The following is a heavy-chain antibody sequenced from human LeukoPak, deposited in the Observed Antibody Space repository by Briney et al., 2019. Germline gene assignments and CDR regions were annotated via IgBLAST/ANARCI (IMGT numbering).Heavy chain of an antibody. CDR1: GYTFTSYG. D-gene: IGHD2-15*01. V-gene: IGHV1-18*01. CDR3: ARLRDIVVVVAALDY. J-gene: IGHJ4*02. Sequence: GASVKVSCKASGYTFTSYGISWVRQAPGQGLEWMGWISAYNGNTNYAQKLQGRVTMTTDTSTSTAYMELRSLRSDDTAVYYCARLRDIVVVVAALDYWGQGTLVTVSS. CDR2: ISAYNGNT.